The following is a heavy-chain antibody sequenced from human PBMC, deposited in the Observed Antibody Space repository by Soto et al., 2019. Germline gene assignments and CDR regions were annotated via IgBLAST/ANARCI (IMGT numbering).Heavy chain of an antibody. CDR1: GYTLTELS. CDR2: FDPEDGET. V-gene: IGHV1-24*01. CDR3: ATTINCSSTSCYPYYFDY. J-gene: IGHJ4*02. D-gene: IGHD2-2*01. Sequence: PSVKVSCNVSGYTLTELSMHLVRQAPGKGLEWMGGFDPEDGETIYAQKFQGRVTMTEDTSTDTAYMELSSLRSEDTAVYYCATTINCSSTSCYPYYFDYWGQGTLVTVSS.